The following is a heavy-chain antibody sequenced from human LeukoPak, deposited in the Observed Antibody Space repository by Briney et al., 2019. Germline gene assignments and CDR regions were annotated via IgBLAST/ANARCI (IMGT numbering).Heavy chain of an antibody. J-gene: IGHJ4*02. D-gene: IGHD2-2*01. V-gene: IGHV3-48*02. CDR3: ARGRSPAGPLHYFDS. CDR2: ISTTSTI. Sequence: PGGSLRLSCAASGFTFSSYSMDWVRQAPGKGLEWVSYISTTSTIYYADSVKGRFPISRDSAKNSLYLQMNSLRDEDTAVYYCARGRSPAGPLHYFDSWGQGTLVTVSS. CDR1: GFTFSSYS.